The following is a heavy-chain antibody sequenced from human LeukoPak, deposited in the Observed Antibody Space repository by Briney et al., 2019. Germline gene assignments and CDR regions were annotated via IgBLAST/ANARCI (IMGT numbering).Heavy chain of an antibody. CDR3: ARLQYCSGTSCYWFDP. Sequence: PSETLSLTCAVSGGSISSGLYSWSWIRQPLGKGLEWIGYIYHTGSTYYNPSLKSRVTISVDTSKNQFSLRLSSVTAADTAVYCARLQYCSGTSCYWFDPWGQGTLVTVSS. J-gene: IGHJ5*02. CDR1: GGSISSGLYS. V-gene: IGHV4-30-2*01. CDR2: IYHTGST. D-gene: IGHD2-2*01.